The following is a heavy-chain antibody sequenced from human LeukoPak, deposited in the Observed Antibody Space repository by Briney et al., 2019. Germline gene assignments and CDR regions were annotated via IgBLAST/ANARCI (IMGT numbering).Heavy chain of an antibody. J-gene: IGHJ4*02. CDR3: ARAYY. CDR2: IEPDGNDK. CDR1: GVSFSETW. V-gene: IGHV3-7*01. D-gene: IGHD2-21*01. Sequence: PGGSLTLSCAASGVSFSETWMSWVRQAPGKGPEWVANIEPDGNDKGYVDSVKGRFTISRDNAKNSLSLEMNSLRVEDTAVYYYARAYYWGQGILVTVSS.